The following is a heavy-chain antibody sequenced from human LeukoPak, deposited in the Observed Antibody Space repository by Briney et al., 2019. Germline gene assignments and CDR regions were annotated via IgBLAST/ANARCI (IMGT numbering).Heavy chain of an antibody. CDR1: GFGFSDHY. V-gene: IGHV3-11*01. Sequence: GGSLRLSCAASGFGFSDHYMSWIRQAPGKGPEYISYISPSGGDIAYTDSVKGRFTISRDNAKNSLLLQMDSLRVEDTAVYYCAGDAGRGQGPGDYWGQGILVAVSS. D-gene: IGHD6-13*01. J-gene: IGHJ4*02. CDR2: ISPSGGDI. CDR3: AGDAGRGQGPGDY.